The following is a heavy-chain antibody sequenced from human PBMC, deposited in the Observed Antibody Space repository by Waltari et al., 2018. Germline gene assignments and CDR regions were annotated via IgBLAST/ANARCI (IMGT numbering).Heavy chain of an antibody. J-gene: IGHJ6*02. CDR1: GGSISSSSYY. Sequence: QLQLQESGPGLVKPSETLSLTCTVSGGSISSSSYYWGWIRQPPGKGLEWIGSIYYSGSTYYNPSLKSRVTISVDTSKNQFSLKLSSVTAADTAVYYCARDYYDSSGYYYGSSYGMDVWGQGTTVTVSS. CDR3: ARDYYDSSGYYYGSSYGMDV. D-gene: IGHD3-22*01. V-gene: IGHV4-39*07. CDR2: IYYSGST.